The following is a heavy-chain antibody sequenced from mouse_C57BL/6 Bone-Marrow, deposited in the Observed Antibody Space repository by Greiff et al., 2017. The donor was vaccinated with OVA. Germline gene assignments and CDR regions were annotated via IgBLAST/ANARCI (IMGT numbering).Heavy chain of an antibody. J-gene: IGHJ1*03. Sequence: VKLVESGPGLVQPSQSLSITCTVSGFSLTSYGVHWVRQSPGKGLEWLGVIWSGGSTDYNAAFISRMSISKDNSKSQVFFKMNSLQADDTAIYYCARNYDYSHWYFDVWGTGTTVTVSS. V-gene: IGHV2-2*01. CDR1: GFSLTSYG. D-gene: IGHD2-4*01. CDR3: ARNYDYSHWYFDV. CDR2: IWSGGST.